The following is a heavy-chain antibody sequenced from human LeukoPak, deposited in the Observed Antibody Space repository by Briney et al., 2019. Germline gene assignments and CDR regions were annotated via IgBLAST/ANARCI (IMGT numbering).Heavy chain of an antibody. CDR2: INSGGINT. D-gene: IGHD1-26*01. Sequence: PGGSLRLSCAASGFTFSNYWMHWVRQAPGKGLVWVSRINSGGINTSYADSVKGRFTISRDNSNNTLYLQMNSLRAEDTAVYYCAERAAYSRPSLVLPFDAFDLWGQGTMVTVSS. V-gene: IGHV3-74*01. J-gene: IGHJ3*01. CDR1: GFTFSNYW. CDR3: AERAAYSRPSLVLPFDAFDL.